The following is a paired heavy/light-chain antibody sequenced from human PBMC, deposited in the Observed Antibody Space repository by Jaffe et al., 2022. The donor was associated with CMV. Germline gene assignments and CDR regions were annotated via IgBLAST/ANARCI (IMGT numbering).Heavy chain of an antibody. CDR1: GFTFSDYY. V-gene: IGHV3-11*06. Sequence: QVQLVESGGGLVKPGGSLRLSCAASGFTFSDYYMSWIRQAPGKGLEWVSYISSSSSYTNYADSVKGRFTISRDNAKNSLYLQMNSLRAEDTAVYYCARGLSPIDYWGQGTLVTVSS. J-gene: IGHJ4*02. CDR2: ISSSSSYT. CDR3: ARGLSPIDY.
Light chain of an antibody. CDR1: QGISSA. CDR3: QQFNNLLT. J-gene: IGKJ4*01. V-gene: IGKV1D-13*01. Sequence: AIQLTQSPSSLSASVGDRVTITCRASQGISSALAWYQQKPGKAPKLLIYDASSLESGVPSRFSGSGSGTDFTLTISSLQPEDFATYYCQQFNNLLTFGGGTKVEIK. CDR2: DAS.